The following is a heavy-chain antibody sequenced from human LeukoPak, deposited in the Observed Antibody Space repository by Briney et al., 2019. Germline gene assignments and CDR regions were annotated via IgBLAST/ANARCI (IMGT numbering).Heavy chain of an antibody. CDR1: GYSCTSYW. CDR2: IDPSDSET. CDR3: ARQTAMGRSGDY. D-gene: IGHD5-18*01. Sequence: LGESLNISCKASGYSCTSYWIGWVRQMPGKGLEWIGIIDPSDSETRYTPSFQGKVNISADKSLSTAYLQWNSLKASATAMYYCARQTAMGRSGDYWGQGTLVTVSS. V-gene: IGHV5-51*01. J-gene: IGHJ4*02.